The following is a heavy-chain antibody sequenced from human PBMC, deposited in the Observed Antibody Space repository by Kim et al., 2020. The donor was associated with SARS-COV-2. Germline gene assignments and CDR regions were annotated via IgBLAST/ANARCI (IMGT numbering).Heavy chain of an antibody. CDR3: ARVIKGGKSTFLAY. CDR2: INPNSGGT. Sequence: ASVKVSCKASGYTFTGYYMHWVRQAPGQGLEWMGWINPNSGGTNYAQKFQGRVTMTRDTSISTAYMELSRLRSDDTAVYYCARVIKGGKSTFLAYWGQGTLVTVSS. J-gene: IGHJ4*02. V-gene: IGHV1-2*02. D-gene: IGHD3-16*01. CDR1: GYTFTGYY.